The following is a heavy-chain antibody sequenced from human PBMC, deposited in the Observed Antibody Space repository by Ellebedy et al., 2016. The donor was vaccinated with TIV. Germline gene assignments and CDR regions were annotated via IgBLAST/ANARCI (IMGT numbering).Heavy chain of an antibody. J-gene: IGHJ4*02. Sequence: GESLKISCAASGFTFSSYGFHWVRQAPGKGLEWVAIVSYDGNDKNYADSVKGRFTISRDNAKNSLYLQMNSLRAEDTAVYYCAGRAYNWNDGSLFDYWGQGTLVTVSS. CDR1: GFTFSSYG. CDR3: AGRAYNWNDGSLFDY. CDR2: VSYDGNDK. V-gene: IGHV3-30*03. D-gene: IGHD1-1*01.